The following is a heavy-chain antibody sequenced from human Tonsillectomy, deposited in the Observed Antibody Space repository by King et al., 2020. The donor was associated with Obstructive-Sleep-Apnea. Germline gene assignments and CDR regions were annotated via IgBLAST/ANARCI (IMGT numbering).Heavy chain of an antibody. CDR1: GGSISSSSYY. V-gene: IGHV4-39*07. CDR3: GRYWGSGWDENYFDY. Sequence: VQLQESGPGLVKPSETLSLTCAVSGGSISSSSYYWGWIRQPPGKGLEWIASIYYRGSTYHNPSLKSRVTISVDTSKHQFSLKVSPVPAADTAVYYCGRYWGSGWDENYFDYWGQGTLVTVSS. CDR2: IYYRGST. D-gene: IGHD6-19*01. J-gene: IGHJ4*02.